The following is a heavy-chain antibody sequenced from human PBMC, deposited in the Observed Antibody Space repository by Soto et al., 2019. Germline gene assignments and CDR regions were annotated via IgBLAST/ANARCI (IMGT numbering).Heavy chain of an antibody. J-gene: IGHJ4*02. V-gene: IGHV3-48*03. CDR2: ISSSGSTI. D-gene: IGHD1-26*01. CDR1: GFTFSSYE. CDR3: ARGGLIVVATKPLDY. Sequence: EVQLVESGGGLVQPGGSLRLSCAASGFTFSSYEMNWVRQAPGKGLEWVSYISSSGSTIYYADSVKGRFTISRDNAKNTMYLQMNSLRAEDTAVYYCARGGLIVVATKPLDYWGQGTLVTVYS.